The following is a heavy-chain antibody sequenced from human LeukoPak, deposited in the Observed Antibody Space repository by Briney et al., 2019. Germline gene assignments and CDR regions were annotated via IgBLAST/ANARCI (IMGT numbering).Heavy chain of an antibody. Sequence: GGSLRLSCAASGFTFSDQWMSWVRQAPGKGLEWVALIWSGQTTGLYAESVKGRFTISRDTSRNTLYLQMNSLRAEDTAVYYCARDIWNDGNYYMDVWGRGTTVTVSS. CDR2: IWSGQTTG. D-gene: IGHD1-1*01. J-gene: IGHJ6*03. V-gene: IGHV3-33*08. CDR1: GFTFSDQW. CDR3: ARDIWNDGNYYMDV.